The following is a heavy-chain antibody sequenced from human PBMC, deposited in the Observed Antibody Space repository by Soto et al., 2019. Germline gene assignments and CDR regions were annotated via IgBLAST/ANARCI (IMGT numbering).Heavy chain of an antibody. V-gene: IGHV1-2*02. Sequence: QVQLVQSGAEVKKPGASVKVSCKAPRYIFTAYFMHWVRQAPGQGIEWMGWINPNNGATHYGLSFQGRVTMTRDTSISTAYMELSSLRSDDTAGYYCASHDPGARFDPWGQGTLVIVSS. CDR3: ASHDPGARFDP. D-gene: IGHD1-1*01. CDR2: INPNNGAT. J-gene: IGHJ5*02. CDR1: RYIFTAYF.